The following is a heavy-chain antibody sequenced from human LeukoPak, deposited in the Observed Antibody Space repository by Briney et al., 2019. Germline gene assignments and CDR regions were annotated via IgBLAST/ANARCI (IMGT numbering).Heavy chain of an antibody. V-gene: IGHV3-7*01. CDR3: AREIFGVDF. CDR1: GFTFSSYW. Sequence: PGGSLRLSCAASGFTFSSYWMTWVRQAPGKGLEWVANIKQDGSVKNYVDSVKGRFTISRDNAKNSLYLQMNSLRGEDTAVYYCAREIFGVDFWGQGTLVTVSS. CDR2: IKQDGSVK. D-gene: IGHD3-10*01. J-gene: IGHJ4*02.